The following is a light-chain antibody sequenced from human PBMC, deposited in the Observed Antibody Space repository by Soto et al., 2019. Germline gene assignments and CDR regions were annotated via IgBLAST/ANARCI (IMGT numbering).Light chain of an antibody. CDR3: QQYNNWPLT. V-gene: IGKV3-15*01. CDR1: QSVRSSY. CDR2: GAS. J-gene: IGKJ4*01. Sequence: VLTQSPGTLSLSPGERATLSCRASQSVRSSYLAWYQQKPGQAPRLLIYGASTRATGIPARFSGSGSGTEFTLTISSLQSEDFAVYYCQQYNNWPLTFGGGTKVDIK.